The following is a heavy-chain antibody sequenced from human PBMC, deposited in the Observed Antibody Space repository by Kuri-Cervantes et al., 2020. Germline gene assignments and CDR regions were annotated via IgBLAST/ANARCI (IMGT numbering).Heavy chain of an antibody. V-gene: IGHV4-38-2*02. J-gene: IGHJ4*02. CDR1: GYSISSGYY. CDR3: AREGGGGYYDSSGYSRSFDY. D-gene: IGHD3-22*01. Sequence: GSLRLSCAVSGYSISSGYYWGWIRQPPGKGLEWIGSIYHSGSAYYNPSLKSRVTISVDTSKNQFSLKLSSVTAADTAEYYCAREGGGGYYDSSGYSRSFDYWGQGTLVTVSS. CDR2: IYHSGSA.